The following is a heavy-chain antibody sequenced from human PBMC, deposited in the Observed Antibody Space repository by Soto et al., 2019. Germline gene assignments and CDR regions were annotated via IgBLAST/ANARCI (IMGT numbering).Heavy chain of an antibody. V-gene: IGHV3-30-3*01. CDR3: ESKYIIRWQHHYYGMDV. J-gene: IGHJ6*02. D-gene: IGHD3-10*01. Sequence: GGSLRLSCAASGFTFSSYAMHWVRQAPGKGLEWVAVISYDGSNKYYADSVKGRFTISRDNSKNTLYLQMNSLRAEDTAVYYCESKYIIRWQHHYYGMDVWCQGITVTVS. CDR2: ISYDGSNK. CDR1: GFTFSSYA.